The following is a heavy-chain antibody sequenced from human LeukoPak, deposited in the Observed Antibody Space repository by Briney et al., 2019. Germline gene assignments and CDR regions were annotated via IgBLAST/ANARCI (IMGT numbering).Heavy chain of an antibody. CDR2: ISSSSSYT. CDR3: ARDPSGWYYDY. J-gene: IGHJ4*02. Sequence: GGSLRLSCAASGFNFSNYEMNWVRQAPGKGLEWVSYISSSSSYTNYADSVKGRFTISRDNAKNSLYLQMNSLRAEDTAVYYCARDPSGWYYDYWGQGTLVTVSS. CDR1: GFNFSNYE. D-gene: IGHD6-19*01. V-gene: IGHV3-11*05.